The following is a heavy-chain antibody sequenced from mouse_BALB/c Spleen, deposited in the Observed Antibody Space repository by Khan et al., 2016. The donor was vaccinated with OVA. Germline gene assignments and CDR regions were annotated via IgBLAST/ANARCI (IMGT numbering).Heavy chain of an antibody. Sequence: DLVKPGASVKVSCKASGYTFTSYWINWIKQRPGQGLEWIGRIAPGSGSDYYNDMFKGKATLTIDTSSSTAYIQVRSLSSEDSAVYFCARSNYYGSGLYAMDYWGQGTSVTVSS. CDR1: GYTFTSYW. D-gene: IGHD1-1*01. J-gene: IGHJ4*01. CDR3: ARSNYYGSGLYAMDY. V-gene: IGHV1S41*01. CDR2: IAPGSGSD.